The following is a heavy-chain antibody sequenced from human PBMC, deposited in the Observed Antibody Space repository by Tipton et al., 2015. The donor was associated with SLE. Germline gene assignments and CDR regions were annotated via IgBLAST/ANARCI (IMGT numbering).Heavy chain of an antibody. V-gene: IGHV4-39*07. J-gene: IGHJ6*03. CDR3: ARGPYYYMGV. CDR1: NGSISSSPYY. Sequence: TLSLTCTVSNGSISSSPYYWGWIRQSPGKGLEWVGSIYYSGSTYYNPSLKSRVTISVDTSRNQCSLNLTSVTAADTAVYYCARGPYYYMGVWGKGTTVTVSS. CDR2: IYYSGST.